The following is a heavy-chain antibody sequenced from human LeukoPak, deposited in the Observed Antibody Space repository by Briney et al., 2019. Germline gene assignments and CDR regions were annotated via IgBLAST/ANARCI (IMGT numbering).Heavy chain of an antibody. CDR3: ARGDYDYVFDY. Sequence: LRLSCAASGFTFSDYFMSWIRQPPGKGLEWIGYIYYSGSTYYNPSLKSRVTISVDTSKNQFSLKLSSVTAADTAVYYCARGDYDYVFDYWGQGTLVTVSS. V-gene: IGHV4-30-4*08. CDR1: GFTFSDYF. J-gene: IGHJ4*02. CDR2: IYYSGST. D-gene: IGHD3-16*01.